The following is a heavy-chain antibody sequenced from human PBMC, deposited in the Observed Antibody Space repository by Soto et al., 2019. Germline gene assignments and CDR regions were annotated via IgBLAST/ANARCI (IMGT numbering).Heavy chain of an antibody. V-gene: IGHV4-39*01. CDR3: ATDDSGKASDY. CDR1: GGSISSSSYY. CDR2: IYYSGST. J-gene: IGHJ4*02. D-gene: IGHD3-3*01. Sequence: PSETLSLTCTVSGGSISSSSYYWGWIRQPPGKGLEWIGSIYYSGSTYYNPSLKSRVTISVDTSKNQFSLKLSSVTAADTAVYYCATDDSGKASDYWGQGALVTVSS.